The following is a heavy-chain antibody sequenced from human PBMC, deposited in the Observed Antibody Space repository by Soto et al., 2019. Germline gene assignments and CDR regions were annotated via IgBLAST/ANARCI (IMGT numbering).Heavy chain of an antibody. V-gene: IGHV1-2*04. D-gene: IGHD3-3*01. CDR3: ARGEKLGSRFLFDY. Sequence: GAPVKVSCKASRYTFTGYYMHWVRQAPGQGLEWMGWINPNSGGTNYAQKFQGWVTMTRDTSISTAYMELSRLRSDDTAVYYCARGEKLGSRFLFDYWGQGTLVTVSS. CDR2: INPNSGGT. J-gene: IGHJ4*02. CDR1: RYTFTGYY.